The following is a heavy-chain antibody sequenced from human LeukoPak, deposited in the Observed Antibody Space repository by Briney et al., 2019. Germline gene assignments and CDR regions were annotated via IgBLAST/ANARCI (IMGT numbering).Heavy chain of an antibody. CDR2: ISGSGGST. J-gene: IGHJ6*02. V-gene: IGHV3-23*01. Sequence: GGSLRLSCAASGFSFSSYAMSWVRQAPGKGLEWVSAISGSGGSTYYADSVKGRFTISRDNSKNTLYLQMNSLRAEDTALYYCAKGIAARLYYYYGMDVWGQGTTVTVSS. CDR3: AKGIAARLYYYYGMDV. CDR1: GFSFSSYA. D-gene: IGHD6-6*01.